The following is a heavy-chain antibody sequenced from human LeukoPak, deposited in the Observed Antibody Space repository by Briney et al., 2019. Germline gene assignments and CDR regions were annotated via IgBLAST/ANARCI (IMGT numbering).Heavy chain of an antibody. CDR1: GGSISSYY. V-gene: IGHV4-59*01. J-gene: IGHJ6*03. CDR2: IYYSGST. Sequence: SETLSLTCTVSGGSISSYYWSWIRQPPGKGLEWIGFIYYSGSTNYNPSLKSRVTISVDTSKNQFSLKLSSVTAADTAVYYCARGKRGGYDYYYYYYMDVWGKGTTVTVSS. CDR3: ARGKRGGYDYYYYYYMDV. D-gene: IGHD5-12*01.